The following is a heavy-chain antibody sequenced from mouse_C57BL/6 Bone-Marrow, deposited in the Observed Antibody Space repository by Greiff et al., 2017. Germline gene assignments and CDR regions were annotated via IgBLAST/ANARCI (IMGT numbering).Heavy chain of an antibody. V-gene: IGHV1-76*01. Sequence: VQLQQSGAELVRPGASVKLSCKASGYTFTDYYINWVKQRPGQGLEWIARIYPGSGNTYYNEKFKGKATLTAEKSSSTAYMQLSSLTSEDSAVYFCASDDGYYPPWFAYWGQGTLVTVSA. J-gene: IGHJ3*01. D-gene: IGHD2-3*01. CDR3: ASDDGYYPPWFAY. CDR2: IYPGSGNT. CDR1: GYTFTDYY.